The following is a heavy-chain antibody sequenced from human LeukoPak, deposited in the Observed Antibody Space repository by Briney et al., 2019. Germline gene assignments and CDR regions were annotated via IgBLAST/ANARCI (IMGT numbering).Heavy chain of an antibody. CDR2: ISSSSSYI. Sequence: PGGSLRLSCAASGFTFSSYSLNWVRQAPGKGLEWVSSISSSSSYIYYADSVKGRFTISRDNAKNSLYLQMNSLRAEDTAVYYCASNPTSYYSDYWGQGTLVTVSS. CDR3: ASNPTSYYSDY. V-gene: IGHV3-21*01. CDR1: GFTFSSYS. J-gene: IGHJ4*02.